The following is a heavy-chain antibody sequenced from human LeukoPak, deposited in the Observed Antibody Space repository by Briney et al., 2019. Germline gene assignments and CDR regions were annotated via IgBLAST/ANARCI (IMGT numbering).Heavy chain of an antibody. V-gene: IGHV1-69*01. Sequence: GSSVKVSCKASGGTFSSYAISWVRQAPGQGLEWMGGIIPIFGTANYAQKCQGRVTITADESTSTAYMELSSLRSEDTAVYYCARDGVDSSGYYYVVNYWGQGTLVTVSS. D-gene: IGHD3-22*01. CDR3: ARDGVDSSGYYYVVNY. CDR2: IIPIFGTA. CDR1: GGTFSSYA. J-gene: IGHJ4*02.